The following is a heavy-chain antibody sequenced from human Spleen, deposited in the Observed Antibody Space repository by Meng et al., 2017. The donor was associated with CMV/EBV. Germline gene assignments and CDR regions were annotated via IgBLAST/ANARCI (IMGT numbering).Heavy chain of an antibody. CDR2: IIPIFGTA. CDR1: GGTFSSYA. Sequence: SVKVSCKASGGTFSSYAISWVRQAPGQGLEWMGGIIPIFGTANYAQKFQGRVTITTDESTSTAYMELSSLRSEDTAVYYCARLGMYSRWREYYFDYWGQGTLVTVSS. D-gene: IGHD6-13*01. CDR3: ARLGMYSRWREYYFDY. V-gene: IGHV1-69*05. J-gene: IGHJ4*02.